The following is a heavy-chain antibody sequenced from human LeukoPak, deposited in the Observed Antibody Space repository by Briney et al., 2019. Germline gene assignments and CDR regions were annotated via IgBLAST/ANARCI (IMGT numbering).Heavy chain of an antibody. CDR3: ARGHNYAFDN. CDR1: GFPFSDYS. Sequence: GGSLRLSCTASGFPFSDYSMNWVRRAPGKGLEWISYIGISSGNTKYADSVKGRFTISADNAKNSLYLQMNSLRVEDTAVYYCARGHNYAFDNWGQGTLVSVSS. J-gene: IGHJ4*02. V-gene: IGHV3-48*04. D-gene: IGHD1-1*01. CDR2: IGISSGNT.